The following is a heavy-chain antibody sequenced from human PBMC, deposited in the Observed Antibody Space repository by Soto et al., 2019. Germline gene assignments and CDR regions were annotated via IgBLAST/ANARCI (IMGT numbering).Heavy chain of an antibody. CDR2: INPNSGGT. Sequence: QVQLVQSGAEVKKPGASVKVSCKASGYTFTGYYMHWVRQAPGQGLEWMGWINPNSGGTNYAQKFQGWVSMTRDTSLRAAYVELSRLRSDDTAGCYCARGGIVVVPAPDLFDYWGQGTLVTVSS. J-gene: IGHJ4*02. V-gene: IGHV1-2*04. CDR1: GYTFTGYY. CDR3: ARGGIVVVPAPDLFDY. D-gene: IGHD2-2*01.